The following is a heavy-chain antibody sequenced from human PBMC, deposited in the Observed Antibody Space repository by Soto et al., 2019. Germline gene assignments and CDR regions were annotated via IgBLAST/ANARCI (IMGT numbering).Heavy chain of an antibody. CDR3: TRGPPGGYGMDA. V-gene: IGHV3-7*03. J-gene: IGHJ6*02. CDR1: GFTFNSYW. D-gene: IGHD3-16*01. CDR2: IKEDGSER. Sequence: GGSLRLSCAASGFTFNSYWMSWVRQAPGKGLEWVANIKEDGSERYYVDSVKGRFTISRDNAKNSLYLQMEGLRVEDTAVYYCTRGPPGGYGMDAWGQGTTVTVSS.